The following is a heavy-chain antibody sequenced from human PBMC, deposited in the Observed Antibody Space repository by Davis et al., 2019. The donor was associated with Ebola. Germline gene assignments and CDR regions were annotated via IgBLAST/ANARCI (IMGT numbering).Heavy chain of an antibody. CDR3: AREPHYDILTGYYGGMDV. D-gene: IGHD3-9*01. J-gene: IGHJ6*02. V-gene: IGHV3-74*01. CDR1: GFTFSRFW. CDR2: INSDGTST. Sequence: HTGGSLRLSCLASGFTFSRFWMHWVRQAPGKGLVWVSRINSDGTSTSYADSVKGRFIISRDNAKNTLYLQMNSLRAEDTAVYYCAREPHYDILTGYYGGMDVWGQGTTVTVSS.